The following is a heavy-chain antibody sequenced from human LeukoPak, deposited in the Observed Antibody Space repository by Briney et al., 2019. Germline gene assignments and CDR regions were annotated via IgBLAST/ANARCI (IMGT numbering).Heavy chain of an antibody. D-gene: IGHD6-13*01. CDR3: ARMTSSWYDWFDP. Sequence: SETLSLTCTVSGGSISRSSYYWGWIRQPPGKGLGWIGSIYYSGSTYYNPSLKSRVTISVDTSKNQFSLKLSSVTAADTAVYYCARMTSSWYDWFDPWGQGTLVTVSS. V-gene: IGHV4-39*07. CDR1: GGSISRSSYY. J-gene: IGHJ5*02. CDR2: IYYSGST.